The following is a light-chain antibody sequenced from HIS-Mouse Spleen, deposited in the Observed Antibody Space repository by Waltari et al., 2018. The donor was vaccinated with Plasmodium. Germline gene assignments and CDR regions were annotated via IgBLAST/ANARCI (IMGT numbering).Light chain of an antibody. Sequence: SYELTQPPSVSVSPGQTASITCPGDKLGDKYACWYQQKPGQSPVLAIYQDSKRPSGIPERFSGSNSGNTATLTISGTQAMDEADYYCQAWDSSTDYVFGTGTKVTVL. CDR2: QDS. V-gene: IGLV3-1*01. J-gene: IGLJ1*01. CDR3: QAWDSSTDYV. CDR1: KLGDKY.